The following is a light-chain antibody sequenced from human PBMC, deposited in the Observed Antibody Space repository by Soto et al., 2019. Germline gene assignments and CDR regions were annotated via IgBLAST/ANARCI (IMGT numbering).Light chain of an antibody. V-gene: IGKV3-20*01. CDR3: QQYSSSPTWP. Sequence: EIVLTQSPGSLSLSPGERATLSCRASQSVSSAYLAWYQQKPVQAPRLLIYGASSRATGIPDRFSGSGSGTAFTLTISRLEPEDFAVYYCQQYSSSPTWPFGQGTKVDIK. CDR2: GAS. CDR1: QSVSSAY. J-gene: IGKJ1*01.